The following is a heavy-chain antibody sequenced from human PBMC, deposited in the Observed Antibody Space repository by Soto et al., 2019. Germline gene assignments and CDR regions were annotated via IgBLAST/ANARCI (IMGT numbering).Heavy chain of an antibody. CDR3: ARHGGEGSSSRWTRPSQEGMFDH. CDR1: GYSFTSYW. Sequence: GESLKISCKGSGYSFTSYWIGWVRQMPGKGLEWMGIIYPGDSDTRYSPSFQGQVTISADKSISTAYLQWSSLKASDTAMYYCARHGGEGSSSRWTRPSQEGMFDHWGQGTLVTVSS. J-gene: IGHJ5*02. V-gene: IGHV5-51*01. D-gene: IGHD6-13*01. CDR2: IYPGDSDT.